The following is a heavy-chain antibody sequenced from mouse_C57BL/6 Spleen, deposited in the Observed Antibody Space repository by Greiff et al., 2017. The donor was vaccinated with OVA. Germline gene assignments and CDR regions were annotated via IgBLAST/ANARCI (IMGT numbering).Heavy chain of an antibody. CDR2: ISSGSSTI. CDR1: GFTFSDYG. CDR3: ARESYYYGSSHYAMDY. J-gene: IGHJ4*01. V-gene: IGHV5-17*01. D-gene: IGHD1-1*01. Sequence: EVMLVESGGGLVKPGGSLKLSCAASGFTFSDYGMHWVRQAPEKGLEWVAYISSGSSTIYYADTVKGRFTISRDNAKNTLFLQLTSLRSEDTAMYYCARESYYYGSSHYAMDYWGQGTSVTVSS.